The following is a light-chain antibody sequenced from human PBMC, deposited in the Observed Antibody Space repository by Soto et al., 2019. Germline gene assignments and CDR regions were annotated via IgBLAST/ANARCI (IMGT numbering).Light chain of an antibody. CDR2: DVS. Sequence: QSVLTQPASVSGSPGQSITISCTGTSSDVGNYNYVSWYQQHPGKAPKLMIHDVSNRPSGVSNRFSGSKSGNTASLTTSGLQAEDEADYYCSSYTSSSTYVFGTGTKSPS. J-gene: IGLJ1*01. V-gene: IGLV2-14*01. CDR3: SSYTSSSTYV. CDR1: SSDVGNYNY.